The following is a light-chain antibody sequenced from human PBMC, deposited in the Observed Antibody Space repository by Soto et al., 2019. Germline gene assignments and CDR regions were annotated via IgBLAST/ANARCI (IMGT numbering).Light chain of an antibody. V-gene: IGKV1-13*02. Sequence: AIQLTQSPSSLSASVGDRVTITCRASQDIRGALAWYQQKPGKAPKMLIYDVSTLESGVPLRLSGSSSGTDFTLTISSLQPVDFATYYCQQFNSYPITFGQGTRLEIK. CDR3: QQFNSYPIT. CDR1: QDIRGA. CDR2: DVS. J-gene: IGKJ5*01.